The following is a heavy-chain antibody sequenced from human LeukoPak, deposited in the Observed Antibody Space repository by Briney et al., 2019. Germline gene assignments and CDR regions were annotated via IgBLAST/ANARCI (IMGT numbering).Heavy chain of an antibody. Sequence: SETLSLICAVYGGSFSGYYWSWIRQPPGKGLEWIGEINHSGSTNYNPSLKSRVTISVDTSKNQFSLKLSSVTAADTAVYYCATYSNYDFDYWGQGTLVTVSS. D-gene: IGHD4-11*01. CDR2: INHSGST. J-gene: IGHJ4*02. CDR1: GGSFSGYY. V-gene: IGHV4-34*01. CDR3: ATYSNYDFDY.